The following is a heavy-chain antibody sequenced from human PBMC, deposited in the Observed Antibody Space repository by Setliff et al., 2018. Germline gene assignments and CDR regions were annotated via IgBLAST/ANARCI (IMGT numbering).Heavy chain of an antibody. J-gene: IGHJ4*02. Sequence: PSETLSLTCTVSGGSISTTDYYWGWIRQPPGKGLEWIGSIYYSGSTYYNPSLKSRVTISVDTSKNQFSLKLSSVTAADTAVYYCARALDYLDYWGQGTLVTVSS. CDR2: IYYSGST. CDR1: GGSISTTDYY. CDR3: ARALDYLDY. V-gene: IGHV4-39*07.